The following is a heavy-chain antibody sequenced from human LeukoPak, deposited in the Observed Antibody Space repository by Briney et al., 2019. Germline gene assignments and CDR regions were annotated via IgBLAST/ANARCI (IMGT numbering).Heavy chain of an antibody. CDR2: INPSGGTT. J-gene: IGHJ4*02. CDR1: GYSFFSYY. D-gene: IGHD1-26*01. CDR3: ARGSTVGATESLGFDY. V-gene: IGHV1-46*01. Sequence: GASVKVSCKASGYSFFSYYIHWVRQAPGQGLQWMGKINPSGGTTTYAQKFQDRVTMTRDMSTSTVYMELSSLRSDDTAMYYCARGSTVGATESLGFDYWGQGTPVTVSS.